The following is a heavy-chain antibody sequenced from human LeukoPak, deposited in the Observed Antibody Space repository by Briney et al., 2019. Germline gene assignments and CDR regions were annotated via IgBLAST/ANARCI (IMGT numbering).Heavy chain of an antibody. CDR1: GESLSGYF. D-gene: IGHD3-3*01. CDR2: INHRGTT. Sequence: PSETLSLTCVVNGESLSGYFWSWIRQSPGTGLEWIGEINHRGTTNYNPSRKSEVTISQDTPKNQFSLRLTSVTAADTAIYYCARLFWSGPYSHYGLDVWGQGTTVTVSS. J-gene: IGHJ6*02. V-gene: IGHV4-34*01. CDR3: ARLFWSGPYSHYGLDV.